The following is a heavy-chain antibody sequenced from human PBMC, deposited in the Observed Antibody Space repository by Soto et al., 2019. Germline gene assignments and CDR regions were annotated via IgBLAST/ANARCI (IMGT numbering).Heavy chain of an antibody. CDR3: ASQAAVGPRGGACYFDY. CDR1: GGSISSGTYY. V-gene: IGHV4-39*01. CDR2: IYYSGNT. J-gene: IGHJ4*02. D-gene: IGHD6-13*01. Sequence: QLQLQESGPGLVKPSETLSLTCTVSGGSISSGTYYWGWIRQPPGKGLEWIGTIYYSGNTFYNPSLKSRVTLSVDTSKNQFSLHLNSVTAADTAVYSCASQAAVGPRGGACYFDYWGQGTLVTVSS.